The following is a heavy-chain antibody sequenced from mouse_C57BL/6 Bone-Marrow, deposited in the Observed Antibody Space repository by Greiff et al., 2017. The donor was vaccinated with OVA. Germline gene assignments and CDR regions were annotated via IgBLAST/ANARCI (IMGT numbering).Heavy chain of an antibody. D-gene: IGHD1-1*02. CDR2: ISDGGSYT. J-gene: IGHJ4*01. CDR1: GFTFSSYA. CDR3: ARDQVERDYYAMDY. V-gene: IGHV5-4*01. Sequence: EVQRVESGGGLVKPGGSLKLSCAASGFTFSSYAMSWVRQTPEKRLEWVATISDGGSYTYYPDNVKGRFTISRDNAKNNLYLQMSHLKSEDTAMYYCARDQVERDYYAMDYWGQGTSVTVSS.